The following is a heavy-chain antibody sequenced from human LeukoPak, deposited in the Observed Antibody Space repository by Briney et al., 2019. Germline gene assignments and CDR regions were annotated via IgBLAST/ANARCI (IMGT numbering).Heavy chain of an antibody. Sequence: SETLSLTCTVSGGLISISTYYWGWIRQPPGKGLEWIGSIYYSGTTHYNPSLKSRVTIAVDTSKNQFSLKLISVTAADTAVYYCARARNYYDSSGYYYEGDAFDIWGQGTMVTVSS. J-gene: IGHJ3*02. CDR3: ARARNYYDSSGYYYEGDAFDI. CDR2: IYYSGTT. CDR1: GGLISISTYY. V-gene: IGHV4-39*07. D-gene: IGHD3-22*01.